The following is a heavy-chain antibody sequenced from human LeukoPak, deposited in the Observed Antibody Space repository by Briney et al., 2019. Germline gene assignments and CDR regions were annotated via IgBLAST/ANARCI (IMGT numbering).Heavy chain of an antibody. Sequence: SETLSLTCTVAGGSISSYYWSWIRQPPGKGLEWIGYVYTSGSTTYNPSLKSRVTISVDTSKNQFSLRLSSVTAADTAVYYCAKEVPTYYYDSSGYFDYWGQGTLVTVSS. CDR2: VYTSGST. CDR1: GGSISSYY. J-gene: IGHJ4*02. V-gene: IGHV4-4*09. CDR3: AKEVPTYYYDSSGYFDY. D-gene: IGHD3-22*01.